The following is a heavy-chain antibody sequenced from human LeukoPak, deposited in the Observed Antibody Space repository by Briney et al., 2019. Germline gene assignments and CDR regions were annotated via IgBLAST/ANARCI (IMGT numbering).Heavy chain of an antibody. CDR1: GAEIGDIS. CDR3: AKGRNWFDP. Sequence: SYRLALSGSVSGAEIGDISWAWISLTTGTGLQWIGYIYSDGTTKYNPSFKSRVTISIDMSQNQFSLTLNSVTAADTAVYYCAKGRNWFDPWGQGTLVTVSS. J-gene: IGHJ5*02. CDR2: IYSDGTT. V-gene: IGHV4-4*09.